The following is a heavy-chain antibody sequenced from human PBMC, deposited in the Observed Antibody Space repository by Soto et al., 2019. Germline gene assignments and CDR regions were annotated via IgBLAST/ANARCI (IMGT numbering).Heavy chain of an antibody. CDR3: ARYISGVRYYGMDV. D-gene: IGHD5-18*01. CDR2: IGESGTPT. V-gene: IGHV3-23*01. CDR1: GFAFSSYA. J-gene: IGHJ6*02. Sequence: GGSLRLSCAASGFAFSSYAMKWVRQAPGKGLEWVSLIGESGTPTYYADSVKGRFTISRDNSGNTLFLEMYSLRAEDTAVYYCARYISGVRYYGMDVWGQGTTVTVSS.